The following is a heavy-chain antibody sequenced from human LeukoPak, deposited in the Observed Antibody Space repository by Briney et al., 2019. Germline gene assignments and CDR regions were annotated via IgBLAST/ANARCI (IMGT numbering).Heavy chain of an antibody. CDR3: ARLPAYCSTTSCSFDS. D-gene: IGHD2-2*01. J-gene: IGHJ4*02. Sequence: SETLSLTCTVSGDSISSFYWSWIRQPPGKRPEGIGYISYSGSTEYNPSLKSRVTISVDTSKNQFSLKLTSVTAADTAVYYCARLPAYCSTTSCSFDSWGQGTLVAVSS. V-gene: IGHV4-59*08. CDR2: ISYSGST. CDR1: GDSISSFY.